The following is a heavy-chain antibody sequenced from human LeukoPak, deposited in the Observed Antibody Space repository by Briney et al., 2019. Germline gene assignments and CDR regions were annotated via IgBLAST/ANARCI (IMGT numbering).Heavy chain of an antibody. D-gene: IGHD5-18*01. V-gene: IGHV4-39*07. Sequence: PSETLSLTCTVSGDSISSSTYYWGWIRQPPGKGLEWIGSIFYSGSTYYNPSLKSRVTISVDTSKNQFSLKLSSVTAADTAVYYCARYGDSYGYGYFDYWGQGTLVTVSS. CDR2: IFYSGST. CDR1: GDSISSSTYY. J-gene: IGHJ4*02. CDR3: ARYGDSYGYGYFDY.